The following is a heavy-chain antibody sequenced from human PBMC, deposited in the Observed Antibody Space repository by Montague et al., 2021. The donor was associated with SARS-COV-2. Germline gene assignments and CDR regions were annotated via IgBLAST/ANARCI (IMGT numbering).Heavy chain of an antibody. Sequence: CAISGDSVSSNSAGWNWIRQSPSRGLEWLGRTYYRSKWHNDFAVSAKSRITINPDTSKNQFSLQLNSVTPEDTAVYYCAREDCSSTSCYPTYFQHWGQGTLVTVSS. CDR2: TYYRSKWHN. CDR3: AREDCSSTSCYPTYFQH. CDR1: GDSVSSNSAG. J-gene: IGHJ1*01. V-gene: IGHV6-1*01. D-gene: IGHD2-2*01.